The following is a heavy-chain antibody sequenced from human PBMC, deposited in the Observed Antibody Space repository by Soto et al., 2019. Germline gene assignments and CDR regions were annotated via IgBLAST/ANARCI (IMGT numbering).Heavy chain of an antibody. CDR1: GFTFSSYA. J-gene: IGHJ1*01. CDR3: ATGGLGTTVPNGYFQH. CDR2: ISGSGGST. Sequence: GGSLRLSCAASGFTFSSYAMSWVRQAPGKGLEWVSAISGSGGSTYYADSVKGRFTISRDNSKNTLYLQMNSLRAEDTAVYYCATGGLGTTVPNGYFQHWGQGTLVTVSS. V-gene: IGHV3-23*01. D-gene: IGHD4-17*01.